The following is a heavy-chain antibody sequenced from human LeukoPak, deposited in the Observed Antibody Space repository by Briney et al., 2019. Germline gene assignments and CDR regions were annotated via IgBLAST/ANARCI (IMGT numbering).Heavy chain of an antibody. CDR2: INPNSGGT. J-gene: IGHJ3*02. CDR3: AREGNLPQNDAFDI. Sequence: GASVKVSCKASGYTFTGYYMHWVRQAPGQGLEWMGWINPNSGGTNYAQKFQGWVTMTRDTSISTAYMELSRLRSDDTAVYYCAREGNLPQNDAFDIWGQGTMVTVSS. D-gene: IGHD4-23*01. V-gene: IGHV1-2*04. CDR1: GYTFTGYY.